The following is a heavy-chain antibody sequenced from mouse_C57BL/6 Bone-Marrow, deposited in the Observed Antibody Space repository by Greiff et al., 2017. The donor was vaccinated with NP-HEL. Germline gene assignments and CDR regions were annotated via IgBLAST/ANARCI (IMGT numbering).Heavy chain of an antibody. D-gene: IGHD2-3*01. J-gene: IGHJ1*03. Sequence: QVQLQQPGAELVKPGASVKLSCKASGYTFTSYWMQWVKQRPGQGLEWIGEIDPSDSYTNYNQKFKGKATLTVDTSSSTAYMQLSSLTSENSAVYYCARSWLLGYFDVGGTGTTVTVSS. CDR2: IDPSDSYT. CDR1: GYTFTSYW. CDR3: ARSWLLGYFDV. V-gene: IGHV1-50*01.